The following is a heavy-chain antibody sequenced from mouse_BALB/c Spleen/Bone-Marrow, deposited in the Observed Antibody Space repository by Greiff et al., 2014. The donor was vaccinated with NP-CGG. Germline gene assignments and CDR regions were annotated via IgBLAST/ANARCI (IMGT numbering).Heavy chain of an antibody. V-gene: IGHV14-3*02. J-gene: IGHJ3*01. Sequence: VQLKQSGAEFVKPGVSVKLSCTASGFNIKDTYMHWVKRRPEQGLEWIGRIDPANDNTKYDPKFQGKATITADTSSNTAYLQLSSLTSEDTAVYYCARADGYYAWFAYWGQGTLVTVSA. CDR3: ARADGYYAWFAY. CDR1: GFNIKDTY. CDR2: IDPANDNT. D-gene: IGHD2-3*01.